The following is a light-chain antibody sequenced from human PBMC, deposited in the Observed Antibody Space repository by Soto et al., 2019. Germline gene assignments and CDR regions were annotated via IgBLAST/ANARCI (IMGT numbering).Light chain of an antibody. V-gene: IGLV2-14*03. Sequence: QSARTQPASVSGSPGQSITISCTGTSSDVGGYNYVSWYQQHPGKAPKLLIFDVSHRPSGVSNRFSGSKSGTTASLTISGLQAEDEADYYCSSYTSSSTLVFGGGTKLTVL. CDR3: SSYTSSSTLV. J-gene: IGLJ2*01. CDR2: DVS. CDR1: SSDVGGYNY.